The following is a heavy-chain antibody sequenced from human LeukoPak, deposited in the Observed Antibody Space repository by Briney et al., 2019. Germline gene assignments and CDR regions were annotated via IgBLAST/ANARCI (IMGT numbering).Heavy chain of an antibody. D-gene: IGHD3-3*01. J-gene: IGHJ3*02. CDR1: GYTFTSYG. CDR2: ISAYNGNT. V-gene: IGHV1-18*01. Sequence: ASVKVSCKASGYTFTSYGISWVRQAPGQGLEWMGWISAYNGNTNYAQKLQGRVTMTTDTSTSTAYMELRILRSDDTAVYYCARGVDFWSGYYSAFDIWGQGTMVTVSS. CDR3: ARGVDFWSGYYSAFDI.